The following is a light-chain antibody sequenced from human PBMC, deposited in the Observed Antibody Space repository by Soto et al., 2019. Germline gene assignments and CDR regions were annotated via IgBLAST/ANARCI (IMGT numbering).Light chain of an antibody. CDR1: RLDVGGYNY. V-gene: IGLV2-14*03. CDR3: CSYVSSKTYL. CDR2: EVT. J-gene: IGLJ1*01. Sequence: QSALTQPASVSGSPGQSITISCTGTRLDVGGYNYVSWYQQQPGKAPKLIIYEVTNRPSGVSDRFSGSKSDNTASLTISGLQTEGEADYYCCSYVSSKTYLFGTGTK.